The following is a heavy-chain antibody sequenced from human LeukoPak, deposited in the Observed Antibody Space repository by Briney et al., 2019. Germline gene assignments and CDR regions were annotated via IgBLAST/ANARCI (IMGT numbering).Heavy chain of an antibody. CDR3: AREGSSGYYRAIGAFDI. V-gene: IGHV1-2*02. J-gene: IGHJ3*02. D-gene: IGHD3-22*01. Sequence: ASVKVSCKASGYTFTGYYMHWVRQAPGQGLEWMGWINPNSGGTNYAQKFQGRVTMTRDMSTSTVYMELSSLRSEDTAVYYCAREGSSGYYRAIGAFDIWGQGTMVTVSS. CDR2: INPNSGGT. CDR1: GYTFTGYY.